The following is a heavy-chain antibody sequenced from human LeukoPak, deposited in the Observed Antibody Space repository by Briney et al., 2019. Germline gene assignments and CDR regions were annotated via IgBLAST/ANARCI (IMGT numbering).Heavy chain of an antibody. V-gene: IGHV3-30*02. CDR1: GFTFSNYG. CDR2: IRYDGNNK. Sequence: PGGSLRLSCAASGFTFSNYGMHWVRQAPGKGLEWVAFIRYDGNNKYYADSVKGRFTISRDNSKNTLYLQMNGLRAEDTAVFYCAKDRGSSSSRYFDYWGQGTLVTVSS. D-gene: IGHD6-6*01. J-gene: IGHJ4*02. CDR3: AKDRGSSSSRYFDY.